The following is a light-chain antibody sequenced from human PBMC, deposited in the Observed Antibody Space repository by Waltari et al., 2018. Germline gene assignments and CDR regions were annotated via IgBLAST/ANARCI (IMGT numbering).Light chain of an antibody. CDR2: DVS. V-gene: IGLV2-14*01. CDR3: NSYTGSSSWV. Sequence: QSALTQPASVSGSPGQSITISCTGTNTDVGFYNYVSWYQQNPGKAPQLLIYDVSARPSGVSNRFSGSKAGNTASLTISGLQAEDEADYYCNSYTGSSSWVFGGGTRLTVL. CDR1: NTDVGFYNY. J-gene: IGLJ3*02.